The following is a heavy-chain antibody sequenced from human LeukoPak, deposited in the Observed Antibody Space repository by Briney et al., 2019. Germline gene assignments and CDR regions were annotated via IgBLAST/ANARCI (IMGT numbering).Heavy chain of an antibody. D-gene: IGHD3-3*01. J-gene: IGHJ4*02. CDR1: GFAVSSNF. V-gene: IGHV3-53*01. CDR2: IYGGGNT. CDR3: AKKPSAHYDFWSGYFDY. Sequence: GGSLRLSCAASGFAVSSNFMSWVRQAPGKGLEWVSVIYGGGNTYYPDSVKGRFTISRDNSKNTLYLQMNSLRAEDTAVYYCAKKPSAHYDFWSGYFDYWGQGTLVTVSS.